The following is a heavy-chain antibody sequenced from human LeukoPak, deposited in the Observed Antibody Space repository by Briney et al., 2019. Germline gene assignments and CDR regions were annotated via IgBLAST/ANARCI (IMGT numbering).Heavy chain of an antibody. J-gene: IGHJ2*01. CDR2: IYYSGST. V-gene: IGHV4-59*08. Sequence: SETLSLTCTVSGGSISSYYWSWIRQPPGKGLEWIGYIYYSGSTNYNPSLKSRVTISVDTSKNQFSLKLSSVTAADTAVYYCARAPDYDFWSGYPYWYFDLWGRGTLVTVSS. CDR1: GGSISSYY. D-gene: IGHD3-3*01. CDR3: ARAPDYDFWSGYPYWYFDL.